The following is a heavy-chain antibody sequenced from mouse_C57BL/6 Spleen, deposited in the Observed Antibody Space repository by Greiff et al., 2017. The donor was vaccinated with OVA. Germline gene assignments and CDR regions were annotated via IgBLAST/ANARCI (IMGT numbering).Heavy chain of an antibody. D-gene: IGHD4-1*01. CDR1: GFSLTSYG. J-gene: IGHJ3*01. V-gene: IGHV2-6-1*01. CDR2: IWSDGST. CDR3: ARHATGTEGFAY. Sequence: VKVVESGPGLVAPSQSLSITCTVTGFSLTSYGVHWVRQPPGKGLEWLVVIWSDGSTTYNSALKSRLSISKDNSKSQVFLKMNSLQTDDTAMYYCARHATGTEGFAYWGQGTLVTVSA.